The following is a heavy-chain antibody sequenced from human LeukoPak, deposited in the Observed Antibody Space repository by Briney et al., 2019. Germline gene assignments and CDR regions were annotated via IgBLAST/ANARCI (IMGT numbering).Heavy chain of an antibody. D-gene: IGHD3-9*01. J-gene: IGHJ5*02. CDR1: GYTFTSYD. CDR3: ARGGDRPLRYFDLKAREGWFDP. V-gene: IGHV1-8*01. Sequence: ASVKVSCKASGYTFTSYDINWVRQAPGQGLEWMGWMNPNSGNTDYAQTFQGRVTMTRNTSISTAYMELSSLRSEDTAVYCCARGGDRPLRYFDLKAREGWFDPWGQGTLVTVSS. CDR2: MNPNSGNT.